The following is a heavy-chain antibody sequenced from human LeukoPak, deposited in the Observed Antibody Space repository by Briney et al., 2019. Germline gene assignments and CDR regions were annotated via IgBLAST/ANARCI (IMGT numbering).Heavy chain of an antibody. J-gene: IGHJ4*02. CDR2: IIPIFGTA. Sequence: SVKVSCKASGGTFSSYAISWVRQAPGQGLEWMGGIIPIFGTANYAQKFQGRVTITTDESTSTAYMELSSLRSEDTAVYYCARVPPVETATTFFDFWGQGTLVTVSS. CDR1: GGTFSSYA. V-gene: IGHV1-69*05. D-gene: IGHD5-24*01. CDR3: ARVPPVETATTFFDF.